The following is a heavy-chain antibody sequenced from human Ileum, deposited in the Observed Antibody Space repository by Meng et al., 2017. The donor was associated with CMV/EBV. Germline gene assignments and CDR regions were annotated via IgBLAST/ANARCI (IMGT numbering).Heavy chain of an antibody. J-gene: IGHJ4*02. D-gene: IGHD3-3*01. CDR1: GGSITNSNYY. CDR3: ARKGSGYNTYYFDY. Sequence: RLPRQESGPGLLKPSQTLSLICTVSGGSITNSNYYWGWIRQPPGKGLEWIGSIYYNGRTYYKPSLKSRATLSIDTSNSQLSLKMTSVTAADTAVYYCARKGSGYNTYYFDYWGQGALVTVSS. V-gene: IGHV4-39*06. CDR2: IYYNGRT.